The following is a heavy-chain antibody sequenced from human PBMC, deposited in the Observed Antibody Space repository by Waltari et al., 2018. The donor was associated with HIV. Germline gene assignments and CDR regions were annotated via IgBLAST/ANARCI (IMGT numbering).Heavy chain of an antibody. Sequence: DVRLSQSVGGWPQTRRSVRLSCAASGFVFSDHAMGWVRQRTTRDVAWRASVKGGGDGPLGAVSVKRRLRVSRDNACKLVHLQLTNVVVVDMVLYFCVQFGCPVGVYATAPLVHSWGPGVLVSVSS. CDR1: GFVFSDHA. D-gene: IGHD2-8*01. J-gene: IGHJ4*02. V-gene: IGHV3-23*01. CDR2: VKGGGDGP. CDR3: VQFGCPVGVYATAPLVHS.